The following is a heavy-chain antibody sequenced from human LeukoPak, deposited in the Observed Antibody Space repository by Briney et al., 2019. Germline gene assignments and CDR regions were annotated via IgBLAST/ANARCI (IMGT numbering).Heavy chain of an antibody. V-gene: IGHV3-9*01. CDR3: AKDRSSAHDGMDV. J-gene: IGHJ6*02. CDR1: GFTFDDYA. CDR2: ISWNSGSI. Sequence: HPGRSLRLSCAASGFTFDDYAMHWVRQAPGKGLEWVSGISWNSGSIGYADSVKGRFTISRDNAKNSLYLQMNSLRAEDTALYYCAKDRSSAHDGMDVWGQGTTVTVSS. D-gene: IGHD6-6*01.